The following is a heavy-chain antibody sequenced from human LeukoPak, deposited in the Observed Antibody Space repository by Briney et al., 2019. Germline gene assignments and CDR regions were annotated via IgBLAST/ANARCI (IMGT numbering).Heavy chain of an antibody. CDR3: ARAPDYGDHPYGMDV. CDR2: IISDGSST. CDR1: GFTFSSYW. J-gene: IGHJ6*02. D-gene: IGHD4-17*01. V-gene: IGHV3-74*01. Sequence: GGSLRLSCAASGFTFSSYWMHWVRQAPGKGLVWVSRIISDGSSTSYADSVKGRFTISRDNAKSTLYLQMSSLRAEDTAVYYCARAPDYGDHPYGMDVWGQGTTVTVSS.